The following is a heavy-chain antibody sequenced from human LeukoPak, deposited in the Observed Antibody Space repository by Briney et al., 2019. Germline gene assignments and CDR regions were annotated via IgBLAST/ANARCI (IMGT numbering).Heavy chain of an antibody. CDR3: ARDSRFGELWTDY. J-gene: IGHJ4*02. Sequence: SETLSLTCTVSGGSISSSSYYWGWIRQPPGKGLEWIGSIYYSGSTYYNPSLKSRVTISVDTSKNQFSLKLSSVTAADTAVYYCARDSRFGELWTDYWGQGTLVTVSS. V-gene: IGHV4-39*02. CDR2: IYYSGST. CDR1: GGSISSSSYY. D-gene: IGHD3-10*01.